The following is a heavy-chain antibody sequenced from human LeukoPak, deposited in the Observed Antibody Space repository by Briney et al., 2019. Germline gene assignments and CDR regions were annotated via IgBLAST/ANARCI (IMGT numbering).Heavy chain of an antibody. V-gene: IGHV3-23*01. CDR3: AREGAAAGYYYYYYMDV. CDR1: RFAFSNAR. D-gene: IGHD6-13*01. J-gene: IGHJ6*03. CDR2: ISGSGGST. Sequence: GGSLRLSCAASRFAFSNARMSWVRQAPGKGLEWVSAISGSGGSTYYADSVKGRFTISRDNSKNTLYLQMNSLRAEDTAVYYCAREGAAAGYYYYYYMDVWGKGTPVTVSS.